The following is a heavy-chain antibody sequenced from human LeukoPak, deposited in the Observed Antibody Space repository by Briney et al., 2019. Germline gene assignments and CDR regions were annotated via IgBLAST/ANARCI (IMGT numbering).Heavy chain of an antibody. V-gene: IGHV3-11*05. CDR2: ISPSTTHT. CDR1: GFTFNDYY. Sequence: GSLRLSCAASGFTFNDYYMSWSRQAPGKGLEWLSYISPSTTHTSYADSVKGRFTISRDNAKNLLFLQMHSLRAEDTAVYYCARGGHGAADQWGQGTVVTVSS. D-gene: IGHD1-26*01. CDR3: ARGGHGAADQ. J-gene: IGHJ5*02.